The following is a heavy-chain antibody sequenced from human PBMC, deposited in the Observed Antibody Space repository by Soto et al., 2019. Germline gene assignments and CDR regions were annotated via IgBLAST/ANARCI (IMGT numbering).Heavy chain of an antibody. CDR3: TKLWGYYFES. V-gene: IGHV3-53*01. J-gene: IGHJ4*02. Sequence: GSLRLSCTASGFSVNDNYMAWVRQAPGKSPEWVAVIFTRDTAHYADSVTGRFTFSRDNSKRTLNLQLNNLRAEDTAVYYCTKLWGYYFESWGQGTLVTVSS. D-gene: IGHD3-22*01. CDR2: IFTRDTA. CDR1: GFSVNDNY.